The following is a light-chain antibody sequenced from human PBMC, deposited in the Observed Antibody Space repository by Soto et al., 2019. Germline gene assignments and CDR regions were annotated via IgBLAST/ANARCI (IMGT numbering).Light chain of an antibody. CDR1: QSISTW. J-gene: IGKJ2*02. CDR2: KAS. V-gene: IGKV1-5*03. Sequence: DIQMTQSPSTLSASVGDRVTITCRASQSISTWLAWYQQEPGKAPKLLIYKASSLESGVPSRFSGSGSGTEFTLTISSLQPDDFATYYCHHYSSSSCTFGQGTKLEIK. CDR3: HHYSSSSCT.